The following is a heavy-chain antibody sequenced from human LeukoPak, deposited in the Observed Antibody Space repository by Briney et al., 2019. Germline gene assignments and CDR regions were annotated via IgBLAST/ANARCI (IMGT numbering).Heavy chain of an antibody. J-gene: IGHJ4*02. CDR1: NGSISSYH. D-gene: IGHD1-26*01. CDR3: SGLRVSGSYLYYFDY. Sequence: PSETLSLTCTVSNGSISSYHWSWVRQPLGQGLEWIGYILTRGTTNYNPPLKSRLTISVATSKNQITLKLSAVTAEDTAASYCSGLRVSGSYLYYFDYWGQGTLVTVSS. CDR2: ILTRGTT. V-gene: IGHV4-4*09.